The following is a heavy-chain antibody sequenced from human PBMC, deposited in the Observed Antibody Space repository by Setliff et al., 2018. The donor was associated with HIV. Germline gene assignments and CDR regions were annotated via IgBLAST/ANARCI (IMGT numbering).Heavy chain of an antibody. D-gene: IGHD2-2*01. J-gene: IGHJ3*02. Sequence: PGGSLRLSCAASGFIFSSYGMHWVRQAPGKGLEWVAFIRHDGSNKYYADSVKGRFTISRDNSKNTLYLQMNSVRAEDMAVYYCARDHNYCSSTSCPAFDAFDIWGQGTMVTVSS. CDR2: IRHDGSNK. CDR1: GFIFSSYG. V-gene: IGHV3-30*02. CDR3: ARDHNYCSSTSCPAFDAFDI.